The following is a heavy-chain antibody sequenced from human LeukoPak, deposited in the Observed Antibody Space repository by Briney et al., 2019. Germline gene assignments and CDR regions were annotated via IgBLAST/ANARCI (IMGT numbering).Heavy chain of an antibody. Sequence: GGSLRLSCAASGFAFSNYWMHWVRQVPGKGLVWVSRINDDGSFTTYADSVKGRFSISRDNAKNTLYLQMNSLRAEDTAVYYCAREILAAGKTLTYWGQGSLITVSS. J-gene: IGHJ4*02. D-gene: IGHD6-13*01. V-gene: IGHV3-74*01. CDR3: AREILAAGKTLTY. CDR1: GFAFSNYW. CDR2: INDDGSFT.